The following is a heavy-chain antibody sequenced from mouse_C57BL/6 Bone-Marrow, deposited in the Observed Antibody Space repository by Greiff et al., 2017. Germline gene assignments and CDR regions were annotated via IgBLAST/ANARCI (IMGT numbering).Heavy chain of an antibody. V-gene: IGHV14-4*01. CDR2: IDPENGDT. CDR1: GFNFKDYY. CDR3: TAHSTNFYCMGY. D-gene: IGHD2-1*01. Sequence: VQLQQSGAELVRPGASVTLSCTASGFNFKDYYMHWVKQRPEQGLEWIGWIDPENGDTDYASKFQGKATITADTSSNTAYLQLSSLTSEDTAVYCYTAHSTNFYCMGYWGRGTWATVTA. J-gene: IGHJ4*01.